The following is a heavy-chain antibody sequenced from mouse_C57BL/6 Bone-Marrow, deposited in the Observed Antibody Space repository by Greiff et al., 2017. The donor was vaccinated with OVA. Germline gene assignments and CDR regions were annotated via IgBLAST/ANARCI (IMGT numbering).Heavy chain of an antibody. CDR1: GYSITSGYY. CDR3: ARVMGQYFDY. D-gene: IGHD3-3*01. V-gene: IGHV3-6*01. Sequence: EVQLQQSGPGLVKPSQSLSLTCSVTGYSITSGYYWNWIRQFPGNKLEWMGYISYDGSNNYNPSLKNRISITRDTSKNQFFLKLNSVTTEDTATYYCARVMGQYFDYWGQGTTLTVSS. J-gene: IGHJ2*01. CDR2: ISYDGSN.